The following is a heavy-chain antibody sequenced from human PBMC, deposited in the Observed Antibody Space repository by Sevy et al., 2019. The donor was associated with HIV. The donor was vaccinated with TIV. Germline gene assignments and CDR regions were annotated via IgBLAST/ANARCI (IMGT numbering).Heavy chain of an antibody. CDR1: GFTFSSYA. CDR3: AKCKGGHRGYFDY. J-gene: IGHJ4*02. Sequence: GGSLRLSCAASGFTFSSYAMSWVRQAPGKGLEWVSPISGSGGSTYYADSVKGRFTISRDNSKNTLYLQMNSLRAEDTVVYYCAKCKGGHRGYFDYWGQGTLVTVSS. V-gene: IGHV3-23*01. CDR2: ISGSGGST. D-gene: IGHD6-25*01.